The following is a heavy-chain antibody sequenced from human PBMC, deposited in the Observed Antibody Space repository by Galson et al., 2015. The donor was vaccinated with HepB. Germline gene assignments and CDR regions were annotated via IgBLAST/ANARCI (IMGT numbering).Heavy chain of an antibody. J-gene: IGHJ6*02. V-gene: IGHV1-8*01. CDR2: MNPNSGNT. D-gene: IGHD3-10*01. CDR1: GYTFTSYD. Sequence: SVKVSCKASGYTFTSYDINWVRQATGQGLEWMGWMNPNSGNTGYAQKFQGRVTMTRNTSISTAYMELSSLRSEDTAVYYCARTPMVRGARKVYYYYGMDVWGQGTTVTVSS. CDR3: ARTPMVRGARKVYYYYGMDV.